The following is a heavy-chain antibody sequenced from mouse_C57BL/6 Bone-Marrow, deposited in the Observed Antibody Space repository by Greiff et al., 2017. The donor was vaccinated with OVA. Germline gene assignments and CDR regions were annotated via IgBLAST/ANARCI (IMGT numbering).Heavy chain of an antibody. CDR3: AITTVVAPYYAMDY. J-gene: IGHJ4*01. CDR1: GYTFTSYW. D-gene: IGHD1-1*01. CDR2: IDPNSGGT. V-gene: IGHV1-72*01. Sequence: QVQLQQPGAELVKPGASVKLSCKASGYTFTSYWMHWVKQRPGRGLEWIGRIDPNSGGTKYNEKFTSKATLTVDKPSSTAYMQLSSLTSEDSAVYYCAITTVVAPYYAMDYWGQGTSVTVAS.